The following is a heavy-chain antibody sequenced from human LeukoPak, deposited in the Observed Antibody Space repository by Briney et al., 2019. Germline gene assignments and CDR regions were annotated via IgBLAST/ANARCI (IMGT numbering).Heavy chain of an antibody. D-gene: IGHD5-18*01. CDR3: ASRIPSYGPNNWFDP. CDR2: IYYSGST. Sequence: SETLSLTCAVSGGSISSSNWWSWVRQPPGRGLEWIGEIYYSGSTYYNPSLKSRVTISVDTSKNQFSLKLSSVTAADTAVYYCASRIPSYGPNNWFDPWGQGTLVTVSS. CDR1: GGSISSSNW. J-gene: IGHJ5*02. V-gene: IGHV4-4*02.